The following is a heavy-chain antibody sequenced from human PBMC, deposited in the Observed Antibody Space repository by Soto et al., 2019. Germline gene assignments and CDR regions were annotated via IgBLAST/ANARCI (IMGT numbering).Heavy chain of an antibody. CDR2: INPATGAA. CDR3: ARGGGVGVAGSAAFDM. D-gene: IGHD3-3*01. Sequence: QLHLVQSGAVVKKPGASVTVSCSASGYPVTAYYMHWVRQAPGRGLEWMGGINPATGAAKYTQTFQGRGTMTRDTSTSTGFMELSGLTSEGPAVFFCARGGGVGVAGSAAFDMWGQGTLVTVSS. J-gene: IGHJ3*02. V-gene: IGHV1-2*02. CDR1: GYPVTAYY.